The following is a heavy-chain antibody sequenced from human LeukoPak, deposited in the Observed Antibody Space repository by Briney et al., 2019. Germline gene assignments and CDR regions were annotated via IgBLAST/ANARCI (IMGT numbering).Heavy chain of an antibody. Sequence: PGGSLRLSCAASGLTFSSYAMNWVRQAPGKGLEWVSVISGNCGSTYYADSVRGRFTISRDNSKSTLYLQMSSLRAEDTALYYCTGSYYYEYFQHWGRGTLVTVSS. CDR2: ISGNCGST. CDR1: GLTFSSYA. CDR3: TGSYYYEYFQH. D-gene: IGHD3-22*01. V-gene: IGHV3-23*01. J-gene: IGHJ1*01.